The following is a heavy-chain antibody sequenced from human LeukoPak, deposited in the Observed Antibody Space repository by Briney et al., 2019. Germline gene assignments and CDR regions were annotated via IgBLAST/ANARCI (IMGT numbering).Heavy chain of an antibody. CDR1: GLTFSTYW. CDR3: AREARVGGALQY. CDR2: INPDGSIR. J-gene: IGHJ4*02. D-gene: IGHD1-26*01. Sequence: GGSLRLSCAASGLTFSTYWMHWVRQAPGKGLAWVARINPDGSIRTYANSVQGRVTISRDTAKDTLFLQMNRLRAEGTAVYYCAREARVGGALQYWGQGTPVTVSS. V-gene: IGHV3-74*03.